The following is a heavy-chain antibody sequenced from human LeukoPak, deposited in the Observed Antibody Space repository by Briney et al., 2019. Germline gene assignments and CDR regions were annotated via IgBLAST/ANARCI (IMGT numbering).Heavy chain of an antibody. CDR2: IIPIFGTA. V-gene: IGHV1-69*01. D-gene: IGHD2-15*01. Sequence: SVKVSCKASGGTFNSCAISWVRQAPGQGLEWMGGIIPIFGTANYAQKFQGRVTITADESTSTAYMELSSLRSEDTAVYYCARVSIGYCSGGSCYSFVYWGQGTLVTVSS. CDR3: ARVSIGYCSGGSCYSFVY. J-gene: IGHJ4*02. CDR1: GGTFNSCA.